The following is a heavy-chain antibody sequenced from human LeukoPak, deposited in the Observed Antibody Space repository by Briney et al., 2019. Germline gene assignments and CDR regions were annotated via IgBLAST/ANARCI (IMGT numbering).Heavy chain of an antibody. CDR1: GFTFSSYS. J-gene: IGHJ3*02. Sequence: GGSLRLSCAASGFTFSSYSMNWVRQAPGKGLEWVSYISSSSSTIYYAGSVKGRFTISRDNAKNSLYLQMNSLRAEDTAVYYCARAGRYYYDSSGYYYDAFDIWGQGTMVTVSS. CDR2: ISSSSSTI. CDR3: ARAGRYYYDSSGYYYDAFDI. V-gene: IGHV3-48*01. D-gene: IGHD3-22*01.